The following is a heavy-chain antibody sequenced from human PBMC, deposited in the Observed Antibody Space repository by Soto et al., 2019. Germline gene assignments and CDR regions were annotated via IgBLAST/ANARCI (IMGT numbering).Heavy chain of an antibody. D-gene: IGHD6-19*01. CDR3: AKENGGWYGGRWGRGYYFAY. CDR1: GFTFVDFA. CDR2: ISSKSDVI. V-gene: IGHV3-9*01. Sequence: EVQLVESGGGLVQPGRSLRLSCAASGFTFVDFAMHWVRQVPGEGLEWVSGISSKSDVIDYADFVKGRFTISRDNGKPSLFLQMNSLRAEDSGLYYCAKENGGWYGGRWGRGYYFAYWGKGALVTVSS. J-gene: IGHJ4*02.